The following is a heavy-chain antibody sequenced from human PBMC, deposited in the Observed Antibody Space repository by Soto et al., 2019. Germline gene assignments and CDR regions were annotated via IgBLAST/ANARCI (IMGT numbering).Heavy chain of an antibody. CDR2: IIPIFGTA. J-gene: IGHJ6*02. CDR3: ARVTDQSGSCSNYYYRMRV. D-gene: IGHD1-26*01. V-gene: IGHV1-69*13. CDR1: GGTFSSYA. Sequence: SVKVSCKASGGTFSSYAISWVRQAPGQGLEWMGGIIPIFGTANYAQKFQGRVTITADESTSTAYMELSSLRAEDTAVYYCARVTDQSGSCSNYYYRMRVCGQAATVTV.